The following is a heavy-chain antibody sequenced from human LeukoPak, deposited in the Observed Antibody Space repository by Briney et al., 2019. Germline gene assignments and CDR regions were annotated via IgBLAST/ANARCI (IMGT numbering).Heavy chain of an antibody. CDR2: ISSSGSTI. Sequence: GGSLRLSCAASGFTFSDYYMSWIRQAPGKGLERVSYISSSGSTIYYADSVKGRFTISRDNAKNSLYLQMNSLRAEDTAVYYCARDQGGVLRFLEWPQYFDYWGQGTLVTVSS. CDR1: GFTFSDYY. V-gene: IGHV3-11*01. J-gene: IGHJ4*02. CDR3: ARDQGGVLRFLEWPQYFDY. D-gene: IGHD3-3*01.